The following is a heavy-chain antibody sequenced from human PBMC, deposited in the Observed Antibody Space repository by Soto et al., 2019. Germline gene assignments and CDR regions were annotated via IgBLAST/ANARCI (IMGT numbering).Heavy chain of an antibody. V-gene: IGHV3-33*01. J-gene: IGHJ4*02. Sequence: QVQLVESGGGVVQPGRSLRLSCAASGFTFSSYGMHWVRQAPGKGLEWVAVIWYDGSNKYYADSVKGRFTISRDNSKNTLYLQMNSLRAEDTAVYYCARDGTYYCSGSAFDYWGQGTLVTVSS. CDR3: ARDGTYYCSGSAFDY. CDR1: GFTFSSYG. D-gene: IGHD3-10*01. CDR2: IWYDGSNK.